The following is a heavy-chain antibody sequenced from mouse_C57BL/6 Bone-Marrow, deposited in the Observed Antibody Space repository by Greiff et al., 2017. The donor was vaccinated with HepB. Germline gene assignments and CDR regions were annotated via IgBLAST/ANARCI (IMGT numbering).Heavy chain of an antibody. Sequence: EVMLVESGEGLVKPGGSLKLSCAASGFTFSSYAMSWVRQTPEKRLEWVAYISSGGDYIYYADTVKGRFTISRDNAKNTLFLQMTSLRSEDTAMYYCARGYGSSYVAWFAYWGQGTLVTVSA. V-gene: IGHV5S21*01. J-gene: IGHJ3*01. CDR1: GFTFSSYA. CDR2: ISSGGDYI. D-gene: IGHD1-1*01. CDR3: ARGYGSSYVAWFAY.